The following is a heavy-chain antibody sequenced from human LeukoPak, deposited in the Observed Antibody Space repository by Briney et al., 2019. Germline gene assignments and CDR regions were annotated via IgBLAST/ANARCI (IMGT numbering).Heavy chain of an antibody. Sequence: ASVKVSCKASGYTFTNYAMHWVRLAPGQRLQWMGWINLVNGNTKYSQYFEGRVTITRDTSASTVYMELSSLRPDDMAVYYCARDRETPPRGDMDVWGKGTTVTVSS. CDR2: INLVNGNT. V-gene: IGHV1-3*03. D-gene: IGHD5-24*01. CDR3: ARDRETPPRGDMDV. CDR1: GYTFTNYA. J-gene: IGHJ6*03.